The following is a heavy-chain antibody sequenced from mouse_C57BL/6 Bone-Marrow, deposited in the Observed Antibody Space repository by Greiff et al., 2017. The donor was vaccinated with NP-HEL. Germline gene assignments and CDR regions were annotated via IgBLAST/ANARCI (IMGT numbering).Heavy chain of an antibody. J-gene: IGHJ3*01. CDR3: TRKGKTSYGYFAY. CDR2: IYPGNSDT. D-gene: IGHD2-2*01. CDR1: GYTFTSYW. Sequence: EVQLQESGTVLARPGASVKMSCKTSGYTFTSYWMHWVKQRPGLGLEWIGAIYPGNSDTSYNQKFKGEAKLTAVTSASTAYMELSRLTNEDSAVYYSTRKGKTSYGYFAYWGQGTLVTVSA. V-gene: IGHV1-5*01.